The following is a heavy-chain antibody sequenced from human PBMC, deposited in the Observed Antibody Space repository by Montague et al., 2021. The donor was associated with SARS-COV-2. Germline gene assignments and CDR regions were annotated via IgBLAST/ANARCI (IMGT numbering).Heavy chain of an antibody. CDR2: ISVSGST. D-gene: IGHD3-22*01. CDR1: GGSLNNYF. J-gene: IGHJ4*02. CDR3: ARVDNSGPGEY. V-gene: IGHV4-59*08. Sequence: SETLSLTCTVSGGSLNNYFWSWIRQPPGKGLEWVGYISVSGSTKYNPSLQSRVTISVDTARNQFSLKLLSVTAADTAFYYCARVDNSGPGEYWGQGILVSVSS.